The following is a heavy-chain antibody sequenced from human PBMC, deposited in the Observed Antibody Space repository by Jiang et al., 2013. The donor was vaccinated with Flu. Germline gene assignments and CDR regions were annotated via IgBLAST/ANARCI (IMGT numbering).Heavy chain of an antibody. V-gene: IGHV4-59*10. CDR3: AREEYYYGSGRPYGMDV. CDR1: GGSFSGYY. CDR2: IYTSGST. J-gene: IGHJ6*02. Sequence: LLKPSETLSLTCAVYGGSFSGYYWSWIRQPAGKGLEWIGRIYTSGSTNYNPSLKSRVTMSVDTSKNQFSLKLSSVTAADTAVYYCAREEYYYGSGRPYGMDVWGQGTTVTVSS. D-gene: IGHD3-10*01.